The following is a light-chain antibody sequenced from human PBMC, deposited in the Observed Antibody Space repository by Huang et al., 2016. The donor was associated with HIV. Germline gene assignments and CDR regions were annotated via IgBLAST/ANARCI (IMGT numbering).Light chain of an antibody. J-gene: IGKJ2*01. CDR2: KAS. CDR1: QNIGTY. V-gene: IGKV1-5*03. Sequence: DIQMPQSPSTLSASVGDRVTIPCRASQNIGTYLAWYQQKPGKGPKLLIYKASSLESGFRSRFSGSGSGTEFTLTISSLQPDDFATYYWQQYNAYFPYTFGQGTKVEIK. CDR3: QQYNAYFPYT.